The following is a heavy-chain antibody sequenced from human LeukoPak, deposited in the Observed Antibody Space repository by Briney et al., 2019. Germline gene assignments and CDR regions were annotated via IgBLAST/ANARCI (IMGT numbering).Heavy chain of an antibody. D-gene: IGHD3-10*01. V-gene: IGHV5-51*01. Sequence: GESLKISCKGSGYSFTSYWIGWVRQMPGKGLEWMGIIYPGDSDTRYRPSFQGQVTISADKSISTANLQWSSLKASDTAMYYCARPLQVRGVDAFDIWGQGTMVTVSS. CDR3: ARPLQVRGVDAFDI. CDR2: IYPGDSDT. J-gene: IGHJ3*02. CDR1: GYSFTSYW.